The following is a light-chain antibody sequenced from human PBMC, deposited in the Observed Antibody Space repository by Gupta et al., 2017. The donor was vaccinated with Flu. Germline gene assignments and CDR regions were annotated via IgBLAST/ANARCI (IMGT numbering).Light chain of an antibody. CDR1: ALPKQY. CDR3: QSADSSGTPVV. Sequence: GQTARITGSGDALPKQYAYWYQKKPGQAPVLVIYKDSERPSGIPERFSGSSSGTTVTLTISGVQAEDEADYYCQSADSSGTPVVFGGGTKLTVL. V-gene: IGLV3-25*03. CDR2: KDS. J-gene: IGLJ2*01.